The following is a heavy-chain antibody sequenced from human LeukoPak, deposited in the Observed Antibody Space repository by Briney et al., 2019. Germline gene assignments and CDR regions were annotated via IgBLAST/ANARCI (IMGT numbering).Heavy chain of an antibody. J-gene: IGHJ6*02. CDR2: IYYSGST. CDR3: ARASAAAGIFNYYYGMDV. D-gene: IGHD6-13*01. Sequence: SETLSLTCTVSGGSISSYYWSWIRQPPGKGLEWIGYIYYSGSTNYNPSLKSRVTISVDTSKNQFSLKLSSVTAADTAVYYCARASAAAGIFNYYYGMDVWGQGTTVTVSS. CDR1: GGSISSYY. V-gene: IGHV4-59*12.